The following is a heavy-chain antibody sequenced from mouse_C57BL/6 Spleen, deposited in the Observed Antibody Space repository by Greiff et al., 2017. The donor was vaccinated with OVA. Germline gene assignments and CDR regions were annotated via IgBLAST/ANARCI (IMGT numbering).Heavy chain of an antibody. CDR2: ISDGGSYT. Sequence: EVKLMESGGGLVKPGGSLKLSCAASGFTFSSYAMSWVRQTPEKRLEWVATISDGGSYTYYPDNVKGRFTISREHAKNNLYLQMSHLKSEDTAMYYCAREGGYDYDGGAYYAMDYWGQGTSVTVSS. J-gene: IGHJ4*01. V-gene: IGHV5-4*01. CDR1: GFTFSSYA. CDR3: AREGGYDYDGGAYYAMDY. D-gene: IGHD2-4*01.